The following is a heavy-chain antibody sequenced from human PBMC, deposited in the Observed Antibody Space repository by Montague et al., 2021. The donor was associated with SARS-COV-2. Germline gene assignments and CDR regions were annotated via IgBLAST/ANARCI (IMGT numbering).Heavy chain of an antibody. CDR2: RCYRFQWHT. V-gene: IGHV6-1*01. Sequence: CAISGDSDGGETAGWRWKRQSPEIELEGLGGRCYRFQWHTDSAASVRSRISFSGDISKNQFSLHLNSVTPEDTAIYYCARDGDYGGTWYSFLQNWGQGTLVIVSS. J-gene: IGHJ1*01. CDR3: ARDGDYGGTWYSFLQN. CDR1: GDSDGGETAG. D-gene: IGHD4-17*01.